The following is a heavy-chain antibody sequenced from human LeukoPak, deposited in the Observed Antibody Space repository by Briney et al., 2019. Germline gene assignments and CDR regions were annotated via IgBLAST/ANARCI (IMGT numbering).Heavy chain of an antibody. D-gene: IGHD3-16*01. CDR3: ARETPYYDYVWGSSHFDY. Sequence: GGSLRLSCAASGFTFSDYYMSWIRQAPGKGLEWVSYISSSGSTIYYADSVKGRFTISRDNAENSLYLQMNSLRAEDTAVYYCARETPYYDYVWGSSHFDYWGQGTLVTVSS. CDR2: ISSSGSTI. CDR1: GFTFSDYY. J-gene: IGHJ4*02. V-gene: IGHV3-11*01.